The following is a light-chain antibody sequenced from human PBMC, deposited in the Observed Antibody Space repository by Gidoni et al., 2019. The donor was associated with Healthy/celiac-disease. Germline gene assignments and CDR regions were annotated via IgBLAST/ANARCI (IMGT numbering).Light chain of an antibody. V-gene: IGKV4-1*01. Sequence: DIVMTQSPDSRAVSLGESATINCKSSQSVLYSSNNKNYLAWYQQKPGQPPKLLIYWASTRESGVPDRFSGSGSGTDFTLTISSLQAEDLAVYYCQQYYSTPLTFGGGTKVEIK. CDR1: QSVLYSSNNKNY. J-gene: IGKJ4*01. CDR3: QQYYSTPLT. CDR2: WAS.